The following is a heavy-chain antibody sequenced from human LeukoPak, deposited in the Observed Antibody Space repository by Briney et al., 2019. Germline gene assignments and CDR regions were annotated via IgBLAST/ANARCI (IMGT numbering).Heavy chain of an antibody. CDR3: ARVPNSGSYQGITFDY. Sequence: PSQTLSLTCTVSGGSISSGGYYWSWIRQHPGKGLEWIGYIYYSGSTYYNPSLKSRVTISVYTSKNQFSLKLSSVAAADTAVYYCARVPNSGSYQGITFDYWGQGTLVTVSS. J-gene: IGHJ4*02. CDR1: GGSISSGGYY. D-gene: IGHD1-26*01. CDR2: IYYSGST. V-gene: IGHV4-31*03.